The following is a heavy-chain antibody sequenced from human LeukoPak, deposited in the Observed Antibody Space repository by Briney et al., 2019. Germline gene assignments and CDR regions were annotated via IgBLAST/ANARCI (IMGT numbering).Heavy chain of an antibody. D-gene: IGHD6-13*01. Sequence: SETLSLTCTVSGGSISSSSYYWGRCRQPPGKGLEWLGNIYYSGSTYYNPSLKSRVTISVDTSKKQFSLKLSSVTAADTAVFYCARFNPAAGSFCFDYWGQGTLVTVSS. CDR3: ARFNPAAGSFCFDY. CDR1: GGSISSSSYY. J-gene: IGHJ4*02. CDR2: IYYSGST. V-gene: IGHV4-39*01.